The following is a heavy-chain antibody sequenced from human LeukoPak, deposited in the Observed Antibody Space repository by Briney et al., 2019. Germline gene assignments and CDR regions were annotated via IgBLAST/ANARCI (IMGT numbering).Heavy chain of an antibody. D-gene: IGHD5-12*01. Sequence: PGESLKISCKGSGYSFTSYWIGWVRQMPGKGLEWMGIIYPDDSDTRYSPSFQGQVTISADKSISTAYLQWSSLKASDTAMYYCARRAESSGYDFGYWGQGTLVTVSS. V-gene: IGHV5-51*01. CDR3: ARRAESSGYDFGY. CDR1: GYSFTSYW. CDR2: IYPDDSDT. J-gene: IGHJ4*02.